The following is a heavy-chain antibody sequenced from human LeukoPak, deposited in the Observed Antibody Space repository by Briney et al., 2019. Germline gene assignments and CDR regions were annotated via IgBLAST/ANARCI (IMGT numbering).Heavy chain of an antibody. CDR2: ISAYNGNT. J-gene: IGHJ4*02. Sequence: ASVKVSCKPSGYTFTSYGIIWVRQAPGQGLEWMGWISAYNGNTNYAQKLQGRVTITTDTSTSTAYMELRSLRSDDTAVYYCAREWGDYGDYDRLDDWGQGTLVTVSS. CDR3: AREWGDYGDYDRLDD. V-gene: IGHV1-18*04. D-gene: IGHD4-17*01. CDR1: GYTFTSYG.